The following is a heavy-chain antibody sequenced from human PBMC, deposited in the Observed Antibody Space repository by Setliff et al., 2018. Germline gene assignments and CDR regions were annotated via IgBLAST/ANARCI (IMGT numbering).Heavy chain of an antibody. V-gene: IGHV3-23*01. Sequence: GGSLRLSCAASGFTFSSFAMSWVRQAPGKGLEWVSTTSGGGGFSTYYADSVKGRFTISRDNSKNTLYLQMNSLRAEDAAVYYCAKHVLSSGWPNDAFDFWGQGTMVTVSS. CDR1: GFTFSSFA. J-gene: IGHJ3*01. CDR3: AKHVLSSGWPNDAFDF. CDR2: TSGGGGFST. D-gene: IGHD6-25*01.